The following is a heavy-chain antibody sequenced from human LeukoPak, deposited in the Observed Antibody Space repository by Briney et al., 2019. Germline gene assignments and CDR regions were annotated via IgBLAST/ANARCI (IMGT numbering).Heavy chain of an antibody. CDR1: GGTFSSYA. J-gene: IGHJ4*02. V-gene: IGHV1-69*05. CDR2: IIPIFGTA. CDR3: VRASLLRGLVGYYFDS. D-gene: IGHD3-16*02. Sequence: SVKVSCKASGGTFSSYAISWVRQAPGQGLEWMGGIIPIFGTANYAQKFQGRVTITTDESTSTAYMELSSLRSEDTAVYFCVRASLLRGLVGYYFDSWGQGTPVTVFS.